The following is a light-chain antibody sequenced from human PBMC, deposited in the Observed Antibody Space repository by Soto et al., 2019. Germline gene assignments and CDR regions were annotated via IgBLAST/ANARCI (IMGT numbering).Light chain of an antibody. J-gene: IGKJ1*01. V-gene: IGKV3-20*01. CDR1: QTINSNY. Sequence: DIVLTQSPGTLSVSPGERATLSCRASQTINSNYIAWYQQKPGQPPSLLIYGTSSRATGIPDRFSGSGSGTDFTLTISRLEPEDSAIYYCQQYGSWTFGQGTKVEIK. CDR2: GTS. CDR3: QQYGSWT.